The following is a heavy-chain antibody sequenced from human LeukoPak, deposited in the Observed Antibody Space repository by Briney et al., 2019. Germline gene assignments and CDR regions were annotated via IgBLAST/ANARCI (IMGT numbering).Heavy chain of an antibody. D-gene: IGHD1-26*01. CDR3: ARRRGSYSDY. V-gene: IGHV5-10-1*01. Sequence: GESLKISCKGPGYSFTSYWISWVRQMPGKGLEWKGRIDPSDSYTNYSPSFQGHVTISADKSISTAYLQWSSLKASDTAMYYCARRRGSYSDYWGQGTLVTVSS. CDR2: IDPSDSYT. J-gene: IGHJ4*02. CDR1: GYSFTSYW.